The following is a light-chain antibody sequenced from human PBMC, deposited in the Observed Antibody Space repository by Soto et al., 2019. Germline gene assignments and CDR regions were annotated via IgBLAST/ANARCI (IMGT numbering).Light chain of an antibody. CDR1: RPNIGSNF. CDR3: AAWDDDLNGLV. V-gene: IGLV1-44*01. CDR2: TND. J-gene: IGLJ2*01. Sequence: QSVLTQPPSASGTPGQRVSISCSGSRPNIGSNFVNWYRQLPGTAPTLLIHTNDRRPSGVPGRFSGSKSGASASLAISGLKSEDEADYFCAAWDDDLNGLVFGGGTKLTVL.